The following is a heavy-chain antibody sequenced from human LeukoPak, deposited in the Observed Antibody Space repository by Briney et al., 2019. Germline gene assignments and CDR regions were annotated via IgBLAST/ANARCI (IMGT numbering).Heavy chain of an antibody. D-gene: IGHD3-22*01. CDR2: MNPNSGNT. V-gene: IGHV1-8*01. CDR1: GNTFSSYD. CDR3: ARAFSGGYHSYDAFDI. Sequence: ASVKVSCKASGNTFSSYDINWVRQATGQGLEWMGWMNPNSGNTGYAQKFQGRVTMAMNISITTAYMELSSLRSEDTAVYYCARAFSGGYHSYDAFDIWGQGTVVTVSS. J-gene: IGHJ3*02.